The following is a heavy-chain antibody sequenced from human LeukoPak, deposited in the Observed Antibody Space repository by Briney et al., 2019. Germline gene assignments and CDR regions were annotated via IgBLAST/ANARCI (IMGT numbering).Heavy chain of an antibody. CDR3: ARDYYDSSGYYPYYYYMDV. V-gene: IGHV3-21*01. Sequence: PGGSLRLSCAASGFTFSSYSMNWVRQAPGKGLEWVSSISSSSSYIYYADSVKGRLTISRDNAKNSLYLQMNSLRAEDTAVYYCARDYYDSSGYYPYYYYMDVWGKGTTVTVSS. D-gene: IGHD3-22*01. CDR1: GFTFSSYS. J-gene: IGHJ6*03. CDR2: ISSSSSYI.